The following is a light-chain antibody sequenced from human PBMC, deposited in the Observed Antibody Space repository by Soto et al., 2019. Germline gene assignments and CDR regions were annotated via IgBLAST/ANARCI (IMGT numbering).Light chain of an antibody. V-gene: IGKV2-28*01. CDR3: MQVAQAPPA. CDR1: QSLLSINGDNY. Sequence: DIVMTQSPLSLPVTPGDPASISCRSSQSLLSINGDNYLDWYLQKPGQSPQLLIYLGSNRASGVPDRFSGSGSGTDFTLKISRVEAEDVGVYYCMQVAQAPPAFGGGTKVEIK. J-gene: IGKJ4*01. CDR2: LGS.